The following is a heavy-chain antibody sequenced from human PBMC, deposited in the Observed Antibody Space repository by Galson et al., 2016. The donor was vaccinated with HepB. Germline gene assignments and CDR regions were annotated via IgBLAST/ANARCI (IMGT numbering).Heavy chain of an antibody. CDR3: VSLRFKGFDF. D-gene: IGHD3-3*01. V-gene: IGHV3-7*03. CDR2: IKFDGNEK. CDR1: GFTFSRYW. Sequence: SLRLSCAASGFTFSRYWMTWVRQAPGKGLEWVANIKFDGNEKDYVDSVKGRFTISRDNSKNTLYLQMNSLRAEDTAVYYCVSLRFKGFDFWGRGTLVTVSS. J-gene: IGHJ2*01.